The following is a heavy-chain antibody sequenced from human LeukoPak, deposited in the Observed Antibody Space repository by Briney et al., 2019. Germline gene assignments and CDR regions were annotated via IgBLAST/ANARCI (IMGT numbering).Heavy chain of an antibody. V-gene: IGHV3-30*02. Sequence: PGGSLRLSCAASGFTFSSYGMHWVRQAPGKGLEWVAFIRYDGSNKYYADSVKGRFTISRDNAKNSLFLQMNSLRAEDTAVYYCARGSGSYWWGQGTLVTVSS. J-gene: IGHJ4*02. CDR1: GFTFSSYG. CDR2: IRYDGSNK. CDR3: ARGSGSYW. D-gene: IGHD1-26*01.